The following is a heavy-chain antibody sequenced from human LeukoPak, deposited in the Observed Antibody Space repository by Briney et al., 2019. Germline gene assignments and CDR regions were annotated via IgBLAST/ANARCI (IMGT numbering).Heavy chain of an antibody. CDR3: ATGGGVVVTYFDY. CDR1: GGSISSYY. V-gene: IGHV3-23*01. Sequence: ETLSLTCTVSGGSISSYYWSWIRQPPGKGLEWVSAISGSGGSTYYADSVKGRFTISRDNSKNTLYLQMNSLRAEDTAVYYCATGGGVVVTYFDYWGQGTLVTVSS. J-gene: IGHJ4*02. D-gene: IGHD3-22*01. CDR2: ISGSGGST.